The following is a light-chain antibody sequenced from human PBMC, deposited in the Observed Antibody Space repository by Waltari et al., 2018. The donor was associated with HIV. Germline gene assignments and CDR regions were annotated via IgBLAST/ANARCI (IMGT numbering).Light chain of an antibody. J-gene: IGLJ2*01. CDR2: DVS. CDR1: SSDAGGYNY. V-gene: IGLV2-14*01. CDR3: SSYTSSSTLYVV. Sequence: QSALPQPPSVSGSPGQSITLSCTGTSSDAGGYNYVSWYQQHPGKAPKLMIYDVSYRPSGISNRCSGSKSGNTASLTISGLQAEDDADYYCSSYTSSSTLYVVFGGGTKLTVL.